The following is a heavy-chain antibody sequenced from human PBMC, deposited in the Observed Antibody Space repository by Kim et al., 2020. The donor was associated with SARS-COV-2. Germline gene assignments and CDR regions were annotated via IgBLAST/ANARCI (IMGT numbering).Heavy chain of an antibody. CDR2: INHSGST. Sequence: SETLSLTCAVYGGSFSGYYWSWIRQPPGKGLEWIGEINHSGSTNYNPSLKSRVTISVDTSKNQFSLKLSSVTAADTAVYYCARGGEVVIAILDYWGQGTLVTVSS. CDR1: GGSFSGYY. D-gene: IGHD2-21*01. J-gene: IGHJ4*02. CDR3: ARGGEVVIAILDY. V-gene: IGHV4-34*01.